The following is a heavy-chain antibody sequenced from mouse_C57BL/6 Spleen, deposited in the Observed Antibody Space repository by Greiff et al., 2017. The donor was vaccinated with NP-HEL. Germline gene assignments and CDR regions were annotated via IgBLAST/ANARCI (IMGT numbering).Heavy chain of an antibody. Sequence: LQESGAELVRPGASVTLSCKASGYTFTDYEMHWVKQTPVHGLEWIGAIDPETGGTAYNQKFKGKAILTADKSSSTAYMELRSLTSEDSAVYYCTRDYYGSSHWYFDVWGTGTTVTVSS. J-gene: IGHJ1*03. CDR3: TRDYYGSSHWYFDV. V-gene: IGHV1-15*01. CDR1: GYTFTDYE. CDR2: IDPETGGT. D-gene: IGHD1-1*01.